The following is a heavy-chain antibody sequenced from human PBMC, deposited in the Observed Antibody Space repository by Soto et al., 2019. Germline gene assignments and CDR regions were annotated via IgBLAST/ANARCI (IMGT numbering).Heavy chain of an antibody. Sequence: ASVKVSCKVSGYTLTELSMHWVRRAPGKGLEWMGGFDPEDGETIYAQKFQGRVTMTEDTSTDTAYMELSSLRSEDTAVYYCATLAYGSGSYYNVVPFNYWGQGTLVTVSS. J-gene: IGHJ4*02. V-gene: IGHV1-24*01. D-gene: IGHD3-10*01. CDR1: GYTLTELS. CDR3: ATLAYGSGSYYNVVPFNY. CDR2: FDPEDGET.